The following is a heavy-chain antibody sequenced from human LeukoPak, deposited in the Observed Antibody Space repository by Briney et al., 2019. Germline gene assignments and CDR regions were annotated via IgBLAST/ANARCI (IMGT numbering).Heavy chain of an antibody. CDR3: ARSVRYDFWSGYYKISRGFDP. V-gene: IGHV4-34*01. CDR1: GRSFSGYY. Sequence: SETLSLTWAVYGRSFSGYYWSWIRQPPGKGLEWIGEINHSGSNNYNPSLKSRATISVDTSKNQFSLKLSSVTAADTAVYYCARSVRYDFWSGYYKISRGFDPWGQGTLVTVSS. D-gene: IGHD3-3*01. CDR2: INHSGSN. J-gene: IGHJ5*02.